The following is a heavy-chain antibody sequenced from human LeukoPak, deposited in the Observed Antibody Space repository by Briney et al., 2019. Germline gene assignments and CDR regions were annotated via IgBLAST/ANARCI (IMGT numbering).Heavy chain of an antibody. J-gene: IGHJ4*02. Sequence: VASVKVSCKASGGTFSSYAISWVRQAPGQGLEWMGGIIPIFGTANYAQKFQGRVTITTDESTSTAYMELSSLRSEDTAVYYCASFSSGTPMYWGQGTLVTVSS. CDR1: GGTFSSYA. V-gene: IGHV1-69*05. CDR3: ASFSSGTPMY. CDR2: IIPIFGTA. D-gene: IGHD3-10*01.